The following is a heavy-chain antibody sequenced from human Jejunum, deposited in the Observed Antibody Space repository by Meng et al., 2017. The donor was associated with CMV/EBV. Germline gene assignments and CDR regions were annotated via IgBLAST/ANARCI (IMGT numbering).Heavy chain of an antibody. D-gene: IGHD5-24*01. J-gene: IGHJ4*02. CDR2: IRSKAYGGTT. V-gene: IGHV3-49*04. CDR3: TRNLPNVEMATITLDY. Sequence: FGAYAMSWVRQAPGKGLEWVGFIRSKAYGGTTEYAASVKGRFIISRDDSKSIAYLQMNSLKTEDTAVYYCTRNLPNVEMATITLDYWGQGTLVTVS. CDR1: FGAYA.